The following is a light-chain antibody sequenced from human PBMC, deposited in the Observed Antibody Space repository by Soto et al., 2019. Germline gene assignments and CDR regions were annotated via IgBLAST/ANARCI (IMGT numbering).Light chain of an antibody. CDR2: GVS. CDR3: QQYNNWLPLT. Sequence: EIVMTQSPATLSVSPGERATLSCRASQSLSSNLAWYQQKPGQAPRLLIYGVSTRATDVPARFSGSGSGTEFTLTISSLQSEDFAVYYCQQYNNWLPLTFGGGTKVEIK. V-gene: IGKV3-15*01. J-gene: IGKJ4*01. CDR1: QSLSSN.